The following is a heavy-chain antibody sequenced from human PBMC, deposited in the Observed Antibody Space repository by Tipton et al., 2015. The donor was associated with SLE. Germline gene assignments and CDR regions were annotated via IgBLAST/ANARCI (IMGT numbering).Heavy chain of an antibody. CDR1: GGSLSGYY. V-gene: IGHV4-39*01. Sequence: LRLSCAVYGGSLSGYYWGWIRQPPGKGLEWIGSIYYSGSTYYNPSLKSRVTISVDTSKNQFSLKLSSVTAADTAVYYCARSWATVTWGQGTLVTVSS. J-gene: IGHJ5*02. CDR2: IYYSGST. D-gene: IGHD4-17*01. CDR3: ARSWATVT.